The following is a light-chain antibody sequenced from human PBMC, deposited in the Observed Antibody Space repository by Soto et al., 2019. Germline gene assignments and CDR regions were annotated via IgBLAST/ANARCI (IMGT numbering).Light chain of an antibody. CDR3: HQYSSSSST. J-gene: IGKJ1*01. Sequence: EIVLTQSPGTLSLSPGERATLSCRASQSVSSSYLAWYQQKPGQAPRLLIYGASTRATGIPDRFSGSGSGTDFTLTISRLEPEDFAVYYCHQYSSSSSTFGQGTKVDIK. CDR1: QSVSSSY. CDR2: GAS. V-gene: IGKV3-20*01.